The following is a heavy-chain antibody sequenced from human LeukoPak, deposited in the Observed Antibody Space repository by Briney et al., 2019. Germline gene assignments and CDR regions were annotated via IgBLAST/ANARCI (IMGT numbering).Heavy chain of an antibody. V-gene: IGHV4-34*01. CDR2: INHSGST. CDR1: GGSFSGYY. J-gene: IGHJ6*03. D-gene: IGHD2-15*01. CDR3: ARGTIAARPYCSGGSCYSSYMDV. Sequence: PSETLSLTCAVYGGSFSGYYWSWIRQPPGKGLEWIGEINHSGSTNYNPSLKSRVTISVDTSKNQFSLKLSSVTAADTAVYYCARGTIAARPYCSGGSCYSSYMDVWGKGTTVTVSS.